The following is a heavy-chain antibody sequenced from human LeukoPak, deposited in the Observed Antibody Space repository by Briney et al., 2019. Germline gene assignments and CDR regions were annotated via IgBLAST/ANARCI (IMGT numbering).Heavy chain of an antibody. J-gene: IGHJ1*01. CDR2: ISAYNGNT. V-gene: IGHV1-18*01. Sequence: ASVKVSCKASGYTFTSYGISWVRQAPGQGLERMGWISAYNGNTNYAQKLQGRVTMTTDTSTSTAYMELRSLRSDDTAVYYCARDFGGYYDSSGPEYFQHWGQGTLVTVSS. CDR3: ARDFGGYYDSSGPEYFQH. CDR1: GYTFTSYG. D-gene: IGHD3-22*01.